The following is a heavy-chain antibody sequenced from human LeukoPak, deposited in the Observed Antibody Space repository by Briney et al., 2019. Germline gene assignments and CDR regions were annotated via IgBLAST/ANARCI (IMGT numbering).Heavy chain of an antibody. J-gene: IGHJ4*02. Sequence: SETLSLTCTVSGYSVRSGYYWGWVRPSPGQGLEWIATIYHSESTHYNPSLKGRVTISVDTSKNQFSLKLSSVTAADTAVYYCARVYSMVRQYFDYWGQGTLVTVSS. V-gene: IGHV4-38-2*02. CDR3: ARVYSMVRQYFDY. D-gene: IGHD3-10*01. CDR1: GYSVRSGYY. CDR2: IYHSEST.